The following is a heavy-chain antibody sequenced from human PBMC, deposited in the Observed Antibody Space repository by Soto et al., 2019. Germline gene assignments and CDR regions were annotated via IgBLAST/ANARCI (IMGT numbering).Heavy chain of an antibody. CDR3: ARQGFGALHGLVAV. CDR2: VHDSWGS. Sequence: QVPLQESGPGLVKPSETLSLSCTVSGGSISNYYWSWFRQTPGKGLEWIGYVHDSWGSNYNPSLKSRVAISLDTSKSQFSLKLTSVTATAPAVYYCARQGFGALHGLVAVWGQGTTVTVSS. D-gene: IGHD3-10*01. J-gene: IGHJ6*02. CDR1: GGSISNYY. V-gene: IGHV4-59*08.